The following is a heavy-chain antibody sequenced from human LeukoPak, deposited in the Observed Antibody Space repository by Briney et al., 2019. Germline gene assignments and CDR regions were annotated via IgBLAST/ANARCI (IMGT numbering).Heavy chain of an antibody. D-gene: IGHD6-13*01. CDR3: ASSSSWPVDWFDP. V-gene: IGHV4-59*01. J-gene: IGHJ5*02. CDR1: GGSISSDY. Sequence: SETLSLTCTVSGGSISSDYWSWIRQPPGKGLEWIGYIYYSGSTNYNPSLKSRVTISVDTSKNQFSLKLSSVTAADTAVYYCASSSSWPVDWFDPWGQGTLVTVSS. CDR2: IYYSGST.